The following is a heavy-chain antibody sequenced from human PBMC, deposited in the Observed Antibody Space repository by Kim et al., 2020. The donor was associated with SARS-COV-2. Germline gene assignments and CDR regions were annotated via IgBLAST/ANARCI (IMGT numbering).Heavy chain of an antibody. Sequence: GGSLRLSCAASGFTFSSYAMSWVRQAPGKGLEWVSAISGSGGSTYYADSVKGRFTISRDNSKNTLYLQMNSLRAEDTAVYYCAKDSAYYDSSGYYPRYYFDYWGQGTLVTVSS. CDR2: ISGSGGST. J-gene: IGHJ4*02. CDR1: GFTFSSYA. CDR3: AKDSAYYDSSGYYPRYYFDY. V-gene: IGHV3-23*01. D-gene: IGHD3-22*01.